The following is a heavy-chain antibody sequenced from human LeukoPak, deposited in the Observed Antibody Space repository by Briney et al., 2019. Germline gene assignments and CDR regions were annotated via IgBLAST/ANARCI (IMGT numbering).Heavy chain of an antibody. D-gene: IGHD3-9*01. CDR1: GGSISNYY. CDR3: ARPFRTGWSSSFDS. Sequence: SETQSLTCTVSGGSISNYYWGWIRQTPGKGLEWIGYIHSSGSTKYNPSLQSRVTISVDMSKSQLSLKMTSVTAADTAVYYCARPFRTGWSSSFDSWGQGTLVTVSS. J-gene: IGHJ4*02. CDR2: IHSSGST. V-gene: IGHV4-59*13.